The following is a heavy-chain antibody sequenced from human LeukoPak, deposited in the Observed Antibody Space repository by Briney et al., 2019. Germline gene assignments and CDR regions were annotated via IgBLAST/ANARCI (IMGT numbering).Heavy chain of an antibody. Sequence: ASVKVSCKASGYTFTHHGISWVRQAPGQGLEWMAWISCYNGDTHYAQKFQGRVTLTTDTSTSTAYMELRSLRSDDTAVYYCARDPTDTSGRYAYFDSWGQGTLVTVSS. V-gene: IGHV1-18*01. J-gene: IGHJ4*02. CDR2: ISCYNGDT. CDR1: GYTFTHHG. D-gene: IGHD6-19*01. CDR3: ARDPTDTSGRYAYFDS.